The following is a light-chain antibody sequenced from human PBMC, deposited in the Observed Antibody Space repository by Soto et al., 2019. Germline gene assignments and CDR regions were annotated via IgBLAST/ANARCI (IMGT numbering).Light chain of an antibody. CDR3: QQYDNIIA. CDR1: QDISNY. Sequence: DIQMTQSPSALSTSGGDRFTISCQASQDISNYVNWFQQKPGKAPQLLIYDASNSETGVPSRFSGSGSGTDFTFTISSLQPEDIATYYCQQYDNIIAFGGGTKVDIK. CDR2: DAS. V-gene: IGKV1-33*01. J-gene: IGKJ4*01.